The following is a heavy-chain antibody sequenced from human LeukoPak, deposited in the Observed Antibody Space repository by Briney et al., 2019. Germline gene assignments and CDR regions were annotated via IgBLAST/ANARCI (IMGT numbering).Heavy chain of an antibody. CDR1: GFTVSSNY. V-gene: IGHV3-66*01. D-gene: IGHD4-17*01. Sequence: GGSLRLSCAASGFTVSSNYMSWVGQAPGKGLEGVSVIYSGGSTYYADSVKGRFTISRDNSKNTLYLQMNSLRAEDTAVYYCAREATTVYDAFDIWGQGTMVTVSS. CDR2: IYSGGST. J-gene: IGHJ3*02. CDR3: AREATTVYDAFDI.